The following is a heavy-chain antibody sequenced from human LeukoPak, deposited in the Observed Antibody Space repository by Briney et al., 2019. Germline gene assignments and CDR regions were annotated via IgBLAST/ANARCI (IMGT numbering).Heavy chain of an antibody. CDR3: ARGQARLAWFDP. J-gene: IGHJ5*02. CDR2: IYHSGST. V-gene: IGHV4-38-2*02. D-gene: IGHD6-19*01. Sequence: SETLSLTCTISDDSISSGYYWGWIRQPPGKGLEWIGSIYHSGSTYYNPSLKSRVTMSLDTSKNQFSLRLRSVTAADTAVYYCARGQARLAWFDPWGQGTLVTVSS. CDR1: DDSISSGYY.